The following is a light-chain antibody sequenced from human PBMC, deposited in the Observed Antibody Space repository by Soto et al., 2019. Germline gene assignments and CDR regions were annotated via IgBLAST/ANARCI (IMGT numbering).Light chain of an antibody. Sequence: QSVLTQSPSASVSPGQSVTISCTGTSSDVGNYKYVSWYQQHPGKAPKLMIYEVSKRPSGVPDRFSGSKSGNTASLTVSGLQVEDEADYYCSSYAGSNLWVFGGGTKLTVL. CDR2: EVS. CDR1: SSDVGNYKY. CDR3: SSYAGSNLWV. V-gene: IGLV2-8*01. J-gene: IGLJ3*02.